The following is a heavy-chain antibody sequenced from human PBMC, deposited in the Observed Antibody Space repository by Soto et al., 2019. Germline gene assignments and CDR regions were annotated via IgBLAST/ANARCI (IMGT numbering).Heavy chain of an antibody. CDR3: ARDRAYYDFWSGYYLGGGERGSKTNDAFDI. CDR1: GFTFSSYS. D-gene: IGHD3-3*01. V-gene: IGHV3-48*02. CDR2: ISSSSSTI. J-gene: IGHJ3*02. Sequence: PGGSLRLSCAASGFTFSSYSMNWVRQAPGKGLEWVSYISSSSSTIYYADSVKGRFTISRDNAKNSLYLQMNSLRDEDTAVYYCARDRAYYDFWSGYYLGGGERGSKTNDAFDIWGQGTMVTVSS.